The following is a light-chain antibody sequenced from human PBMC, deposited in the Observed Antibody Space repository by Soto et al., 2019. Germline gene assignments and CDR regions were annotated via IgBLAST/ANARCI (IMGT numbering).Light chain of an antibody. CDR3: QQGYCSPPLT. J-gene: IGKJ4*01. V-gene: IGKV1-39*01. Sequence: DIQMTQSPSSLSASVGDRVTITCRASQSISSYLNRYQQKPGKAPKLLIYAASSLQSGVPSRFGGTECVTDFTLTNTSPLPEAFANYDCQQGYCSPPLTVGGGTKVEIK. CDR2: AAS. CDR1: QSISSY.